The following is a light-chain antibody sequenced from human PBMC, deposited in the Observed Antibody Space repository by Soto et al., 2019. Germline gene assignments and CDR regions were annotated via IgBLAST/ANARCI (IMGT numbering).Light chain of an antibody. CDR2: DAS. CDR3: QQYNGYSPGT. J-gene: IGKJ1*01. V-gene: IGKV1-5*01. Sequence: DIQMTQSPSTLSASVGDRVTITCRASQSIRNWLAWYQQKPGKAPNLLIYDASSLESGVPSRFSGSGSGTEFTPAISSLQPDDVAGYYCQQYNGYSPGTFGQGTKVEIK. CDR1: QSIRNW.